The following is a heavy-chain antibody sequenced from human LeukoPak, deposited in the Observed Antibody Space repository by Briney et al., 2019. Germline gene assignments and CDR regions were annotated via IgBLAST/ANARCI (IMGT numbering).Heavy chain of an antibody. CDR2: INHSGIT. J-gene: IGHJ4*02. CDR3: AVDFGGNSDMSPGGY. Sequence: KPSETLSLTCAVYGGPFSRSYWSWIRQPPGKGLEWIGEINHSGITNYNPSLKSRVTISIDPSKNQFSLKLTSVTAADTAVYYCAVDFGGNSDMSPGGYWGQGTLVTVSS. CDR1: GGPFSRSY. V-gene: IGHV4-34*01. D-gene: IGHD4-23*01.